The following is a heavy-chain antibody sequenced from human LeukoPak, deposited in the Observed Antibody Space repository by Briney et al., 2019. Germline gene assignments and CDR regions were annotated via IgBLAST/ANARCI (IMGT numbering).Heavy chain of an antibody. D-gene: IGHD4-17*01. V-gene: IGHV1-2*02. CDR3: ARDLFGGDYGLAYGY. Sequence: GASVKVSCKASGYTFTGYYMHWVRQAPGQGLEWMGWINPNSGGTNYAQKFQGRVTMTRDTSISTAYMELSSLRSEDTAVYYCARDLFGGDYGLAYGYWGQGTLVTVSS. J-gene: IGHJ4*02. CDR1: GYTFTGYY. CDR2: INPNSGGT.